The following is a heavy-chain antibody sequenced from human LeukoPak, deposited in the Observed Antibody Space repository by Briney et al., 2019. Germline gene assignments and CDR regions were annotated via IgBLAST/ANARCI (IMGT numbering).Heavy chain of an antibody. D-gene: IGHD3-10*01. V-gene: IGHV1-18*01. CDR2: ISAYNGNT. CDR1: GGTFSSYA. J-gene: IGHJ4*02. Sequence: ASVKVSCKASGGTFSSYAISWVRQAPGQGLEWMGWISAYNGNTNYAQKLQGRVTMTTDTSTSTAYMELRSLRSDDTAVYYCARVVARFGDASYFDYWGQGTLVTVSS. CDR3: ARVVARFGDASYFDY.